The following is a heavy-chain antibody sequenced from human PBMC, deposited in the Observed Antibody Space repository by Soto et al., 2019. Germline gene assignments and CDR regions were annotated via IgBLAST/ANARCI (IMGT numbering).Heavy chain of an antibody. D-gene: IGHD1-7*01. J-gene: IGHJ4*02. V-gene: IGHV3-15*01. Sequence: GGSLRLSCAASGFTFSNAWTNWVRQAPGKGLEWVGRIKTKSDGATTDYAAPVKGRFTISRDDSRNTLYLQMSSLKAEDTAVYYCTALTGTTMALDYWGQGTLVTVSS. CDR2: IKTKSDGATT. CDR3: TALTGTTMALDY. CDR1: GFTFSNAW.